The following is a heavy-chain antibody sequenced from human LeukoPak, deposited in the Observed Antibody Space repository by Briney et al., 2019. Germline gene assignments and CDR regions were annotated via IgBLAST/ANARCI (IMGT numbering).Heavy chain of an antibody. CDR2: IYWNDDK. CDR3: AHRQLDSSSWYFDY. Sequence: ESGPTLVKPTQTLTLTCTFSGFSLSTSGVGVGWIRQPPGKALEWLALIYWNDDKRYSPSLKSRLTITKDTSKNQVVLTMTNMDPVDTATYYCAHRQLDSSSWYFDYWGQGTLVTVSS. CDR1: GFSLSTSGVG. V-gene: IGHV2-5*01. J-gene: IGHJ4*02. D-gene: IGHD6-13*01.